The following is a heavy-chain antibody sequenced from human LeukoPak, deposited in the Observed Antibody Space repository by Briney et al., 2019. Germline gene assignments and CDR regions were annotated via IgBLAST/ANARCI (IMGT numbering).Heavy chain of an antibody. CDR3: ARHYGP. V-gene: IGHV4-39*01. Sequence: SETLSLTCTVSGASISNFYWSWIRQPPGKGLEWIGSIYDSGSTYYNPSLKSRVTISVDTSKNQFSLKLNSVTAADTDVYYCARHYGPWGQGTLVTVSS. D-gene: IGHD3-10*01. CDR1: GASISNFY. J-gene: IGHJ5*02. CDR2: IYDSGST.